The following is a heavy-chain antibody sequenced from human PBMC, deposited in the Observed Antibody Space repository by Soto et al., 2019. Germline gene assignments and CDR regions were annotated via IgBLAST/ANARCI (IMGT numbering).Heavy chain of an antibody. CDR3: ARMSATGTRWFDP. V-gene: IGHV4-31*03. D-gene: IGHD6-13*01. CDR2: ISYRGNT. J-gene: IGHJ5*02. CDR1: GGSFSSGAYH. Sequence: SETLSLTCTVSGGSFSSGAYHWSWIRQYPGKGLEWIGSISYRGNTYYDPSLKSRLSMSVDTSKNQFSLNLTSVTAADTAVYFCARMSATGTRWFDPWGQGTQVTVSS.